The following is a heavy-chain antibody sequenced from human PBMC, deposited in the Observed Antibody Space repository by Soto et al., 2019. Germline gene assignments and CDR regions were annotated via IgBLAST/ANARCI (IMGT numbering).Heavy chain of an antibody. V-gene: IGHV3-23*01. CDR1: GLPHSSFA. CDR2: IYGSGRGI. D-gene: IGHD3-22*01. J-gene: IGHJ4*02. Sequence: EVQLLESGGGLVQPGGSLRLSCTASGLPHSSFAMMWVRQAPGKGLECVSGIYGSGRGIEYADSVKGRFTISRDNSKNSLYLQMNSLRAEDTAVYYCARDGLGYYYDSSGYFWGQGTLVTVSS. CDR3: ARDGLGYYYDSSGYF.